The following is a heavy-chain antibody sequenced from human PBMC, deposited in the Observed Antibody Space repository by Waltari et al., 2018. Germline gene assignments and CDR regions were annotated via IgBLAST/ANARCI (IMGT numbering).Heavy chain of an antibody. V-gene: IGHV4-38-2*01. CDR3: ARHGLRGTVLYNWFDP. D-gene: IGHD3-16*01. J-gene: IGHJ5*02. Sequence: QVQVQESGPRLVKPSETLSLTCAVSGNSIRSGYYWGWIRQPPGKGLEWIGSIFHSGSTHYNPSLKSRVTISEDTSKNQFSLKLSSVTAADTAVYYCARHGLRGTVLYNWFDPWGQGTLVTVSS. CDR2: IFHSGST. CDR1: GNSIRSGYY.